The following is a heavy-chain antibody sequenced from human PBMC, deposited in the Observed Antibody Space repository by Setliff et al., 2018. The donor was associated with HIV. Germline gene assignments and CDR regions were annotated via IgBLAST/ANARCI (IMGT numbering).Heavy chain of an antibody. CDR3: ARDGGSSTWGSGAFDV. D-gene: IGHD7-27*01. CDR1: GGSISSYY. Sequence: LSLTCTVSGGSISSYYWSWIRQPPGKGLEWIGYISYSGSTNYNPSLKSRLTISLDTSKNQFSLKLNSVTAADTAVYYCARDGGSSTWGSGAFDVWGQGTVVTVSS. CDR2: ISYSGST. V-gene: IGHV4-59*01. J-gene: IGHJ3*01.